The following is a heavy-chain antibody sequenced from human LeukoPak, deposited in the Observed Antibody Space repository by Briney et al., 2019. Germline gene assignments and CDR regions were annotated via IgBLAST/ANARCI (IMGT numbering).Heavy chain of an antibody. Sequence: GASVKVSCKASGYPFTCYYMHWVRQAPGQGLAWMGQINPNNGDTNYAQRFQGRVTMTRDTSSSTAYMELIRLTSDDTAVYYCARERITAAEAFDIWGQGTMVTVSS. CDR2: INPNNGDT. J-gene: IGHJ3*02. CDR3: ARERITAAEAFDI. V-gene: IGHV1-2*06. D-gene: IGHD6-13*01. CDR1: GYPFTCYY.